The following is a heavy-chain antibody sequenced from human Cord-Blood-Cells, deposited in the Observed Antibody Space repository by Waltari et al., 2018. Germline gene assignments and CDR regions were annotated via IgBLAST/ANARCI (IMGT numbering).Heavy chain of an antibody. CDR2: ISYDGSNK. CDR1: GFTFSSYG. CDR3: AKEVFPRYCSSTSCYKEDYYFDY. D-gene: IGHD2-2*02. J-gene: IGHJ4*02. V-gene: IGHV3-30*18. Sequence: QVQLVESGGGVVQPGRSLRLSCAASGFTFSSYGMHWVRQAPGQGLWGVAVISYDGSNKYYADSVKGRFTISRDNSKNTLYLQMNSLRAEDTAVYYCAKEVFPRYCSSTSCYKEDYYFDYWGQGTLVTVSS.